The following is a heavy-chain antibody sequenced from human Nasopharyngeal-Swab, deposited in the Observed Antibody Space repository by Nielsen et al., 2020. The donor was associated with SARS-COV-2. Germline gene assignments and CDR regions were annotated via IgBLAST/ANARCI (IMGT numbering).Heavy chain of an antibody. CDR3: ARALNGYFDL. V-gene: IGHV3-74*01. Sequence: GESLKISCAASGFTFSSYWMHWVHQDPGKGPVWVSRVNNDGSNTNYADSVKGRFTISRDNAKNTLYLQMNSLRAEDTALYYCARALNGYFDLWGRGTLVAVSS. CDR2: VNNDGSNT. CDR1: GFTFSSYW. J-gene: IGHJ2*01.